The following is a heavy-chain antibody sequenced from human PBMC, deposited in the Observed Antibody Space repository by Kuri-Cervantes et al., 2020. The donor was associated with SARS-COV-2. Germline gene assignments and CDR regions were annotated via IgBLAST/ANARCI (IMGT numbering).Heavy chain of an antibody. J-gene: IGHJ6*03. CDR1: GYDFSTYW. Sequence: KVSCKGSGYDFSTYWIGWVRQMPGKGLEWMGIIYPGDSDTRYSPSFEGQVTISADKSISTAYLQWSSLKASDTAMYYCARLVLIDYYYMDVWGKGTTVTVSS. D-gene: IGHD2-8*01. CDR3: ARLVLIDYYYMDV. V-gene: IGHV5-51*01. CDR2: IYPGDSDT.